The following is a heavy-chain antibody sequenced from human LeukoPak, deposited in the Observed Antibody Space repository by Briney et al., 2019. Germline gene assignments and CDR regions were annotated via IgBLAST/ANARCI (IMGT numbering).Heavy chain of an antibody. Sequence: PGGSLRLSCAASGFTFSSYSMNWVRQAPGKGLEWVSSNSSSSSYIYYADSVKGRFTISRDNAKNSLYLQMNSLRAEDTAVYYCARDIVVVPAATDAFDIWGQGTMVTVSS. CDR2: NSSSSSYI. CDR1: GFTFSSYS. D-gene: IGHD2-2*01. V-gene: IGHV3-21*01. J-gene: IGHJ3*02. CDR3: ARDIVVVPAATDAFDI.